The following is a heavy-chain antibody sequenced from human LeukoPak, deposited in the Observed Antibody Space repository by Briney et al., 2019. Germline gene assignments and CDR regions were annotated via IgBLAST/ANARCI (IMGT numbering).Heavy chain of an antibody. J-gene: IGHJ4*02. CDR1: GFTFSSYA. V-gene: IGHV3-23*01. Sequence: GGSLRLSCAASGFTFSSYAMSWVRQAPGKGLEWVSAISGSGGSTYYADSVKGRFTISRDNSKNTLYLQMNSLRAEDTAVYYCVKEGYYYGSGSYPAADYWGQGTLVTVSS. CDR2: ISGSGGST. CDR3: VKEGYYYGSGSYPAADY. D-gene: IGHD3-10*01.